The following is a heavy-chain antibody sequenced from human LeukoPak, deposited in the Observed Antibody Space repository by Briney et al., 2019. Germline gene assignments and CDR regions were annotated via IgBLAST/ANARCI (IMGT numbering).Heavy chain of an antibody. CDR3: ARDFGLWLHYFDY. D-gene: IGHD5-18*01. CDR2: ISYDGSNK. V-gene: IGHV3-30-3*01. Sequence: GGSLRLSCAASGFTFSSYGMHWVRQAPGKGLEWVAAISYDGSNKYYADSVKGRFTISRDNSKNTLYLQMNSLGAEDTAVYYCARDFGLWLHYFDYWGQGTLVTVSS. CDR1: GFTFSSYG. J-gene: IGHJ4*02.